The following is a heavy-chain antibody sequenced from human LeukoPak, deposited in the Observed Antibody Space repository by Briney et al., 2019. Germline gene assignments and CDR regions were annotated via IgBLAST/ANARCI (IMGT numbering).Heavy chain of an antibody. CDR1: GFTFSSYG. D-gene: IGHD1-26*01. CDR3: AKDRTVSGSYSFDY. J-gene: IGHJ4*02. Sequence: GGSLRLSCAASGFTFSSYGMHWVRQAPGKGLEWVAVISYDGSNKYYADSVKGRFTISRDNSKNTLYLQVNSLRAEDTAVYYCAKDRTVSGSYSFDYWGQGTLVTVSS. V-gene: IGHV3-30*12. CDR2: ISYDGSNK.